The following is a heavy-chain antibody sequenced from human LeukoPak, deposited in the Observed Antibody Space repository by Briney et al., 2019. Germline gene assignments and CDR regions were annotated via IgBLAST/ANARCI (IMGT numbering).Heavy chain of an antibody. J-gene: IGHJ6*04. CDR1: GFTFSSYG. Sequence: GRSVRLSCAASGFTFSSYGMHWVRQAPGKGLEWVTVISYDGRNIYYADSVKGRFTIYRDNSKNTPYLQMNSLRAEDTAVYYCAKAFGYCSGGSCYYCYYGMDVWGKGTTVTVSS. CDR3: AKAFGYCSGGSCYYCYYGMDV. CDR2: ISYDGRNI. D-gene: IGHD2-15*01. V-gene: IGHV3-30*18.